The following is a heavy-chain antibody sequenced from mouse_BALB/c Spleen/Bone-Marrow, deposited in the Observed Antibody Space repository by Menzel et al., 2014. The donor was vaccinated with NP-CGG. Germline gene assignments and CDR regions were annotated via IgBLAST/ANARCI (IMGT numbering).Heavy chain of an antibody. CDR1: GYTFTEYT. D-gene: IGHD1-1*01. V-gene: IGHV1-18*01. CDR3: GKRYYGTYVMDN. J-gene: IGHJ4*01. CDR2: INPNNGGT. Sequence: VQLQQSGPELVKPGASAKISCKTSGYTFTEYTMHWVKQTQGKSLEWIGGINPNNGGTSYNQKFKGQATLTVDKSSSTDCIKISSLTAEESTVYCCGKRYYGTYVMDNWGQGTSVTVSS.